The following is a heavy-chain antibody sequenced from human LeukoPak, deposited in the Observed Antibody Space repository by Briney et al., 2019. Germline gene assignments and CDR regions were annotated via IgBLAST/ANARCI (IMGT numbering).Heavy chain of an antibody. CDR1: GGSFSGYY. Sequence: SETLSLTCAVYGGSFSGYYWSWIRQPPGKGLEWIGEINHSGSTNYNPSLKSRVTISVDTSKNQFSLKLSSVTAADTAVYYCARDRSYDSRIVDFWGQGTLVTVSS. CDR2: INHSGST. D-gene: IGHD3-22*01. CDR3: ARDRSYDSRIVDF. J-gene: IGHJ4*02. V-gene: IGHV4-34*01.